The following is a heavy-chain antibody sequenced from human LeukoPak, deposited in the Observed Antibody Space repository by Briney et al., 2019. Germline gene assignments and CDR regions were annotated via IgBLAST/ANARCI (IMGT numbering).Heavy chain of an antibody. D-gene: IGHD3-22*01. CDR2: INSDGSST. J-gene: IGHJ4*02. Sequence: QPGGSLRLSCAASGFTFSSYWMHWVRQAPGKGLVWVSRINSDGSSTNYADSVKGRFTISRDNAKNTLYLQMNSLRAEDTAVYYCARASGTDSSGYVEIDFWGQGTLVTVSS. CDR3: ARASGTDSSGYVEIDF. CDR1: GFTFSSYW. V-gene: IGHV3-74*01.